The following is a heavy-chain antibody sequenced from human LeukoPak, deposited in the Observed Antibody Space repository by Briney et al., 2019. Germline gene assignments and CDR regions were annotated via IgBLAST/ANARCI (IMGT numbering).Heavy chain of an antibody. J-gene: IGHJ4*02. D-gene: IGHD3-3*01. Sequence: GGSLRLSCAASGFTFSSYAMSWVRQAPGKGLEWVSAISGSGGSTYYADSVKGRFTIPRDNSKNTLYLQMNSLRAEDTAVYYCAKDGTIFGVVIIPTWGQGTLVTVSS. CDR2: ISGSGGST. CDR1: GFTFSSYA. CDR3: AKDGTIFGVVIIPT. V-gene: IGHV3-23*01.